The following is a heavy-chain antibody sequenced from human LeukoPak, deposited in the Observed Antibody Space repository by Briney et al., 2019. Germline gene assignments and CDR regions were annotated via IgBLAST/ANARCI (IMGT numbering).Heavy chain of an antibody. Sequence: VASVKVSCKASGGTFSSYAISWVRQAPGQGLEWMGGIIPIFGTANYAQKFQGRVTITTDESTSTAYMELRSLRSDDTAVYYCAREGDGDYGYWGQGTLVTVSS. D-gene: IGHD4-17*01. CDR2: IIPIFGTA. J-gene: IGHJ4*02. CDR3: AREGDGDYGY. V-gene: IGHV1-69*05. CDR1: GGTFSSYA.